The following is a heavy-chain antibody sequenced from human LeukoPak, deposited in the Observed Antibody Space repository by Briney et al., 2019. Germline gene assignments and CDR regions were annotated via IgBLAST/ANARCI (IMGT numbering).Heavy chain of an antibody. J-gene: IGHJ5*02. Sequence: ASVKVSCKASGYTFTSYDINWVLQATGQGLEWMGWMNPNSGNTGYAQKFQGRVTMTRNTSISTAYMELSSLRSEDTAVYYCAREVGYYDSSGHYYNWFDPWGQGTLVTVSS. CDR2: MNPNSGNT. CDR3: AREVGYYDSSGHYYNWFDP. V-gene: IGHV1-8*01. D-gene: IGHD3-22*01. CDR1: GYTFTSYD.